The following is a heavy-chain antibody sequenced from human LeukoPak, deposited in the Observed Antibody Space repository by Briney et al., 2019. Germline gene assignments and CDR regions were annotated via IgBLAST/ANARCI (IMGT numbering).Heavy chain of an antibody. CDR2: IIPIFGTA. CDR1: GGTFSNYV. D-gene: IGHD1-26*01. CDR3: AIAGGLNIVGFYSYYYMDV. J-gene: IGHJ6*03. V-gene: IGHV1-69*13. Sequence: SVKVSCKASGGTFSNYVISLVRQAPGRGLEWMGGIIPIFGTANYAQKFQGRVTITADESTSTAYMKLSSLRSEDTVVYYCAIAGGLNIVGFYSYYYMDVWGKGTTVTVSS.